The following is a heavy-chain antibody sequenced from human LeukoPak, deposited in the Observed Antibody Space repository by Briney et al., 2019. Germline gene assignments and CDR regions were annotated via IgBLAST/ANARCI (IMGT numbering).Heavy chain of an antibody. CDR2: ISSSGSTI. J-gene: IGHJ4*02. CDR1: GFTFSSYE. D-gene: IGHD3-9*01. V-gene: IGHV3-48*03. CDR3: ARFLYDILTGFQYEFDY. Sequence: GGSLRLSCAASGFTFSSYEMNWVRQAPGKGLEWVSYISSSGSTIYYADSVKGRFTISRDNAKNSPYLQMNSLRAEDTAVYYCARFLYDILTGFQYEFDYWGQGTLVTVSS.